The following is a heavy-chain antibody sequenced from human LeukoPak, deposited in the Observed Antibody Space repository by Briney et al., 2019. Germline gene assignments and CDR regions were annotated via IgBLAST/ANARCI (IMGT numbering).Heavy chain of an antibody. CDR3: VLFPAAVAGTYYYYMDV. Sequence: GASVKASCKASNYTFISYGISWVRQAPGQGLEWMGWISAHSGTTNYAQRLQGRVTMTTDTSTSTAYMELRSLRSDDTAVYYCVLFPAAVAGTYYYYMDVWGKGSTVTVSS. D-gene: IGHD6-19*01. CDR1: NYTFISYG. J-gene: IGHJ6*03. V-gene: IGHV1-18*01. CDR2: ISAHSGTT.